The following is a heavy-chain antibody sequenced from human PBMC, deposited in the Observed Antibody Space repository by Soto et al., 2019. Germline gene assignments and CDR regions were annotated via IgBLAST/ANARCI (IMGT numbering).Heavy chain of an antibody. D-gene: IGHD5-18*01. Sequence: SETLSLTCTVSGGSISSYYWSWIRQPPGKGLEWIGYIYYSGSTNYNPSLKSRVTISVDTSKNQFSLKLSSVTAADAAVYYCARDDYSYGYFDYWGQGTLVTVSS. CDR2: IYYSGST. V-gene: IGHV4-59*01. CDR1: GGSISSYY. CDR3: ARDDYSYGYFDY. J-gene: IGHJ4*02.